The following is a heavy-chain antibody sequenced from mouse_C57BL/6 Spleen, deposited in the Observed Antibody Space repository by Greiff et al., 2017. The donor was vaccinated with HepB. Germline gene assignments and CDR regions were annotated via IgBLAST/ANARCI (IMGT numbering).Heavy chain of an antibody. V-gene: IGHV8-8*01. Sequence: QVTLKVCGPGILQPSQTLSLTCSFSGFSLSTFGMGVGWIRQPSGKGLEWLAHIWWDDDKYYNPALKSRLTNSKDTSKNQVFLKIANVDTADTATYYCARIARESNYDYDGDYYAMDYWGQGTSVTVSS. D-gene: IGHD2-4*01. CDR1: GFSLSTFGMG. J-gene: IGHJ4*01. CDR2: IWWDDDK. CDR3: ARIARESNYDYDGDYYAMDY.